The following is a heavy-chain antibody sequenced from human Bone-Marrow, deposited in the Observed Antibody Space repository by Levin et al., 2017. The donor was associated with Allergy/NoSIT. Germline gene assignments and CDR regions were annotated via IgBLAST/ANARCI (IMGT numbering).Heavy chain of an antibody. V-gene: IGHV1-2*02. CDR3: AREETDLFYYFGMDV. D-gene: IGHD3-10*01. J-gene: IGHJ6*02. CDR2: INPNGGGI. Sequence: GESLKISCKASGFSFNAYYIHWVRQAPGQGLEWMGWINPNGGGIKYAKKFQGRVTLTRDTSSSTDFMELSRLTSDDTAVYFCAREETDLFYYFGMDVWGQGTTVTVSS. CDR1: GFSFNAYY.